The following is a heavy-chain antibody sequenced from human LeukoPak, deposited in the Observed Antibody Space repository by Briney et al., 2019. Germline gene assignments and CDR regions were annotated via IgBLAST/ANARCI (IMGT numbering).Heavy chain of an antibody. J-gene: IGHJ4*02. CDR3: AKVGYWYDNSGLPMREFDY. D-gene: IGHD3-22*01. CDR1: GFTFSTYA. V-gene: IGHV3-23*01. Sequence: PGGSLRLSCAASGFTFSTYAMSWVRQAPGKGLEWVSAISVSAGSTYYADSVKGRFTISRDNSKNTLYLRMNSLRAEDTAVYYCAKVGYWYDNSGLPMREFDYWGQGTLVTVSS. CDR2: ISVSAGST.